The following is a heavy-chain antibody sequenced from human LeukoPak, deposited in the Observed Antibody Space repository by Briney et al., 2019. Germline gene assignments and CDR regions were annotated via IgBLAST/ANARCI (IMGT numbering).Heavy chain of an antibody. V-gene: IGHV3-7*01. D-gene: IGHD5-12*01. CDR3: ARAPYSGDSGFDP. CDR1: GFTFSSYW. CDR2: IKQDGSEK. Sequence: QAGGSLRLSGAASGFTFSSYWMSWVRQAPGKGLEWVANIKQDGSEKYYVDSVKGRFTISRDNAKNSLYLQMNSLRAKDTAVYYCARAPYSGDSGFDPWGQGTLVTVSS. J-gene: IGHJ5*02.